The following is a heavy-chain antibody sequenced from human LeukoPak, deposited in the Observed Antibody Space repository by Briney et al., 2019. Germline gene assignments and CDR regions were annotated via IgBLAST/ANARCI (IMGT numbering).Heavy chain of an antibody. CDR2: ITRDGSTT. V-gene: IGHV3-74*03. D-gene: IGHD3-10*01. Sequence: GGSLRLSCAASGSDFSSHSMHWVRQPPGEGLVWVSRITRDGSTTTYADSVKGRFTISRDNAKNKLYLQMNSLRVEDTAVYYCTRSPYYNGYDSWGQGTLVAVSS. CDR3: TRSPYYNGYDS. CDR1: GSDFSSHS. J-gene: IGHJ5*01.